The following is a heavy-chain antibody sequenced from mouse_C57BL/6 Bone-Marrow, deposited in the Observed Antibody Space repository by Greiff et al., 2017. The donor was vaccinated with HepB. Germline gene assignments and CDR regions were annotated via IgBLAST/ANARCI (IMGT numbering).Heavy chain of an antibody. D-gene: IGHD1-1*01. V-gene: IGHV1-47*01. CDR2: FHPYNDDT. CDR3: ARRYYGSSYGYFDY. Sequence: VKLQESGAELVKPGASVKMSCKASGYTFTTYPIEWMKQNHGKSLEWIGNFHPYNDDTKYNEKFKGKATLTVEKSSSTVYLELSRLTSDDSAVYYCARRYYGSSYGYFDYWGQGTTLTVSS. CDR1: GYTFTTYP. J-gene: IGHJ2*01.